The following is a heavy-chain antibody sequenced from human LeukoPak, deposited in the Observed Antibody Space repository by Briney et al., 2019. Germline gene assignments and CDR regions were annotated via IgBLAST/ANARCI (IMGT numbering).Heavy chain of an antibody. CDR2: IYPGDSVT. D-gene: IGHD3-22*01. V-gene: IGHV5-51*01. J-gene: IGHJ3*02. CDR3: ASRLLYYYDTSGYDVAFDI. Sequence: GESLKISCKGSGYSFTSYWIGWVRQMPGKGLEWMGIIYPGDSVTRYSPSFQGQVTISADKSISTAYLQWSSLKASDTAMYYCASRLLYYYDTSGYDVAFDIWGQGTMVTVSS. CDR1: GYSFTSYW.